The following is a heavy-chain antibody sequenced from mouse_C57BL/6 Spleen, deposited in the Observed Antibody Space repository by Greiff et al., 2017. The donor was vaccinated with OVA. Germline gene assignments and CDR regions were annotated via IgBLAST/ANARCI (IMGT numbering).Heavy chain of an antibody. CDR3: TTRGWLRAY. V-gene: IGHV14-4*01. CDR2: IDPENGDT. Sequence: VQLKESGAELVRPGASVKLSCTASGFNIKDDYMHWVKQRPEQGLEWIGWIDPENGDTEYASKFQGKATITADTSSNTAYLQLSSLTSEDTAVYYYTTRGWLRAYWGQGTTLTVSS. J-gene: IGHJ2*01. D-gene: IGHD2-2*01. CDR1: GFNIKDDY.